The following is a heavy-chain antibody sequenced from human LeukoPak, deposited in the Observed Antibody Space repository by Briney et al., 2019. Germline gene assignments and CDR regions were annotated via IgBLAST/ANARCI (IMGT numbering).Heavy chain of an antibody. D-gene: IGHD3-22*01. Sequence: ASVKVSCKAPGYTFTGYYMHWVRQAPGQGLEWMGWINPNSGGTNYAQKFQGRVTMTRDTSISTAYMELSRLRSDDTAVYYCARVRYYYDSSGYSRADYFDYWGQGTLVTVSS. J-gene: IGHJ4*02. CDR2: INPNSGGT. CDR1: GYTFTGYY. CDR3: ARVRYYYDSSGYSRADYFDY. V-gene: IGHV1-2*02.